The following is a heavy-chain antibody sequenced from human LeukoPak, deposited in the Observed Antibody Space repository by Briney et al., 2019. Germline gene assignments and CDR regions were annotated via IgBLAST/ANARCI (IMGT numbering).Heavy chain of an antibody. CDR2: IYYSGST. V-gene: IGHV4-59*01. CDR1: GGSISSYY. Sequence: SETLSLTCTVSGGSISSYYWSWIRQPPGKGLEWIGYIYYSGSTNYNPSLKSRVTISVDTSKNQFSLKLSSVTAADTAVYYCARDYGDYRVGAFDIWGQGTTVTVSS. D-gene: IGHD4-17*01. J-gene: IGHJ3*02. CDR3: ARDYGDYRVGAFDI.